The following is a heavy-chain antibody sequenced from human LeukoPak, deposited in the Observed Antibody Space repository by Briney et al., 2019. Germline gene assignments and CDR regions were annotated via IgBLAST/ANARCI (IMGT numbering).Heavy chain of an antibody. CDR3: ARDSAWSYFDY. J-gene: IGHJ4*02. V-gene: IGHV4-59*01. Sequence: SETLSLTCTVSGDSISRYQWTWIRQPPGKGLEWIGYIYDTGSTNHNPSLKSRVAISVDTSKNQLSLKLSSVTAADTAVYYCARDSAWSYFDYWGQGTLVTVSS. CDR1: GDSISRYQ. D-gene: IGHD6-19*01. CDR2: IYDTGST.